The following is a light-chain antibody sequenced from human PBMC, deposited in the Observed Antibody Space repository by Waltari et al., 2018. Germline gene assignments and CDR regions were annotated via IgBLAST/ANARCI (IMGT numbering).Light chain of an antibody. J-gene: IGLJ2*01. CDR2: TDN. V-gene: IGLV1-47*02. Sequence: QSVLTQPPSASGTPGPRVAISCSGSRSNIGSNYVFWYQQLPGTAHKLLIYTDNQRPSGVPDRFSDSKSGTSASLAISGLRSEDEADYYCAAWDDSVSAMVFGGGTKLTVL. CDR3: AAWDDSVSAMV. CDR1: RSNIGSNY.